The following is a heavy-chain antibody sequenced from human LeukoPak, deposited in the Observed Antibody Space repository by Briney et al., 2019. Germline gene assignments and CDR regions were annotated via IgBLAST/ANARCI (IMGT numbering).Heavy chain of an antibody. CDR3: KSGGAAPGRFDY. V-gene: IGHV3-23*01. CDR1: GFTFSSYA. Sequence: GGSLRLSCAASGFTFSSYAMSWVRQAPGKGLEWVSAISGSGGSTYYADSVKGRFTISRDNSKNTLYLQMNSLRVEDTAVYYCKSGGAAPGRFDYWGQGALVTVSS. D-gene: IGHD6-13*01. CDR2: ISGSGGST. J-gene: IGHJ4*02.